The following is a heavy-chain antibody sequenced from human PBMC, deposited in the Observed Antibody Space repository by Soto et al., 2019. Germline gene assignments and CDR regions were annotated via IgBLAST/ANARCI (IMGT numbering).Heavy chain of an antibody. Sequence: ASVKVSCKASGSTFTSYAMHWVRQAPGQRLEWMGWINAGNGNTKYPQKFQGRVTITRDTSASTAYMELSSLRSEDTAVYYCARDLGGWPDYWGQGTLVTVSS. D-gene: IGHD2-15*01. CDR1: GSTFTSYA. J-gene: IGHJ4*02. CDR3: ARDLGGWPDY. CDR2: INAGNGNT. V-gene: IGHV1-3*01.